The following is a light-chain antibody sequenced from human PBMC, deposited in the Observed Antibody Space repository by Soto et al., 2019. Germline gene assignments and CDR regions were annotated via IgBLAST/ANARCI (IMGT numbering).Light chain of an antibody. CDR3: QQRTDWPIT. CDR1: QSVTNY. Sequence: EIVLTQSPATLSLSPGERATLSCRASQSVTNYLAWYQQKPGQAHRLLIYDASNRATGIPARFSGSGSGTDFTLTISILEPEDFAFYYCQQRTDWPITFGQGTRLEIK. J-gene: IGKJ5*01. CDR2: DAS. V-gene: IGKV3-11*01.